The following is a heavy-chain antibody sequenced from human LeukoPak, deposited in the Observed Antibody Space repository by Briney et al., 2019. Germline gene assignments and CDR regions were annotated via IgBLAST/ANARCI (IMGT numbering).Heavy chain of an antibody. J-gene: IGHJ6*04. Sequence: SETLSLTCTVSGGSISSYYWSWIRQPPGQGLEWIGYIYYSGSTNYNPSLKSRVTISVDTSKNQFSLKLSSVTAADTAVYYCARVAGPSYYYGMDVWGKGTTVTVSS. CDR1: GGSISSYY. CDR3: ARVAGPSYYYGMDV. V-gene: IGHV4-59*01. CDR2: IYYSGST.